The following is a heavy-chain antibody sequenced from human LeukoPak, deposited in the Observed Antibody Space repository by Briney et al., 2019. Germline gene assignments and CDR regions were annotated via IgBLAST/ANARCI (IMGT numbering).Heavy chain of an antibody. CDR3: ARAAGLYYYYYMDV. D-gene: IGHD3-10*01. Sequence: SETLSLTCTVSGGSISSYYWSWIRQPPGKGLEWIGYIYYSGSTNYNPSLKSRVTISVDTSRNQFSLKLSSVTAADTAVYYCARAAGLYYYYYMDVWGKGTTVTVSS. CDR1: GGSISSYY. CDR2: IYYSGST. J-gene: IGHJ6*03. V-gene: IGHV4-59*01.